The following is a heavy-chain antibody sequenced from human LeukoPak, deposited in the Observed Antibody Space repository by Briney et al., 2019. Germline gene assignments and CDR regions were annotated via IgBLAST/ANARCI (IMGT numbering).Heavy chain of an antibody. CDR2: INPSGGST. J-gene: IGHJ5*02. D-gene: IGHD3-10*01. V-gene: IGHV1-46*01. CDR3: ARRGAIIYNWFDP. Sequence: GASVKVSCKASGYTFTSYYMHWVRQAPGQGLEWMGIINPSGGSTSYAQKFQGRVTMTRDMSTSTVYMELSCLRSEDTAVYYCARRGAIIYNWFDPWGQGTLVTVSS. CDR1: GYTFTSYY.